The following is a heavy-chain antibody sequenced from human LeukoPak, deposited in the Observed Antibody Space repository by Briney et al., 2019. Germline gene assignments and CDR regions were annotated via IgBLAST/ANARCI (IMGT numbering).Heavy chain of an antibody. V-gene: IGHV1-18*01. D-gene: IGHD2-2*01. J-gene: IGHJ4*02. CDR1: GYTFITSG. Sequence: GASVNVSCKASGYTFITSGITWVRQAPGQGLEWMGWISGYNGNTAYAQMFRDRFTMTTDASTSTAYMELSSLRADDTAVYYCARSGHCSDTGCYAEGLDYWGQGTLVTVSS. CDR3: ARSGHCSDTGCYAEGLDY. CDR2: ISGYNGNT.